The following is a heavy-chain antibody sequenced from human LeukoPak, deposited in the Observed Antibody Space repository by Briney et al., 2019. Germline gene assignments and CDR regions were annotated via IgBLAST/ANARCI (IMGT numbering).Heavy chain of an antibody. V-gene: IGHV4-4*07. CDR2: IYTSGST. CDR3: ARGVRFLEWYHYYYYMDV. J-gene: IGHJ6*03. D-gene: IGHD3-3*01. Sequence: PSETLSLTCTVSGGSISSYYWSWIRQPAGKGLEWTGRIYTSGSTNYNPSLRSRVTISVDTSKNQFSLKLSSVTAADTAVYYCARGVRFLEWYHYYYYMDVWGKGTTVTVSS. CDR1: GGSISSYY.